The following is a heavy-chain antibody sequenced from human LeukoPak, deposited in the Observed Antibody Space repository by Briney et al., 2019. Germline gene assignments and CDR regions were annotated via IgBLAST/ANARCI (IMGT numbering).Heavy chain of an antibody. CDR1: RRSVCSTNW. CDR2: IFPTGST. CDR3: AREAPTGYRMDV. J-gene: IGHJ6*02. D-gene: IGHD3-9*01. V-gene: IGHV4-4*02. Sequence: WETLSLACAVPRRSVCSTNWWSGARQSPGKGGKWIGEIFPTGSTNYNPSLKSRATISLDKSNNQVSLELNSMTAADTAIFYCAREAPTGYRMDVWGQGTAVTVSS.